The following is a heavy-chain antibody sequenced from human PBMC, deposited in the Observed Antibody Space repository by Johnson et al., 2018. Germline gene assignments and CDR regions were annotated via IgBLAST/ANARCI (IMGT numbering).Heavy chain of an antibody. D-gene: IGHD3-3*01. J-gene: IGHJ3*02. CDR3: AKGESGSKRGAFDI. CDR1: GFTFSTYD. V-gene: IGHV3-30*18. Sequence: QVQLVESGGGVVQPGRSLRLSCAASGFTFSTYDMHWVRQAPGKGLEWVALISDDGTNKYYGDFLKGRFTISRDNSKNTLYLQMNSLRAEDTAGYYCAKGESGSKRGAFDIWGQGTMVTVSS. CDR2: ISDDGTNK.